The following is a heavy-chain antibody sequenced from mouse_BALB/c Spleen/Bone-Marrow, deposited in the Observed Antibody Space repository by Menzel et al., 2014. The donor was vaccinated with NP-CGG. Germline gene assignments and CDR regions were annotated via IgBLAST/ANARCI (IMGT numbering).Heavy chain of an antibody. V-gene: IGHV7-1*02. Sequence: EVKLVESGGGLVQPGDSLRLSCATSGFTFSDFYMEWVRQPPGKRLEWIAASRNKAKHYTTEYSASVKGRFIVSRDTSQSILYLQMNARRAEDTAIYYCARDVGYGNYFVYWSQGTLVTVSA. J-gene: IGHJ3*01. CDR1: GFTFSDFY. CDR3: ARDVGYGNYFVY. D-gene: IGHD2-10*02. CDR2: SRNKAKHYTT.